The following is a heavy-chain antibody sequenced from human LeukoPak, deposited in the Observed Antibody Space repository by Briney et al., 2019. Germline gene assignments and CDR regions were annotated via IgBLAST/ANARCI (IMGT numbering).Heavy chain of an antibody. CDR1: GFTFDDYG. D-gene: IGHD6-13*01. Sequence: PGGSLRLSCAASGFTFDDYGMSWVRQAPGKGLEWVSAISGSGGSTYYADSVKGRFTISRDNSKSTLYLQMNSLRAEDTAVYYCAKDKGDLRYFNNDPIAAAGTNFENYWGQGTLVTVSS. V-gene: IGHV3-23*01. CDR2: ISGSGGST. J-gene: IGHJ4*02. CDR3: AKDKGDLRYFNNDPIAAAGTNFENY.